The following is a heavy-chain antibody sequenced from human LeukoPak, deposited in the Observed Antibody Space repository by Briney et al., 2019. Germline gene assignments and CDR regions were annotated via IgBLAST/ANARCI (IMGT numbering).Heavy chain of an antibody. Sequence: GESLKISCKASEYSFTNYWIAWVRQMPGKGLEWMGIIYPADSDTRYNPSLRSRVTTSVDTSKNLFSLKLSSVTAADTAVYYCAKSTYYYDTFVNAFDFWGQGTVVTVSS. D-gene: IGHD3-22*01. J-gene: IGHJ3*01. V-gene: IGHV5-51*01. CDR3: AKSTYYYDTFVNAFDF. CDR2: IYPADSDT. CDR1: EYSFTNYW.